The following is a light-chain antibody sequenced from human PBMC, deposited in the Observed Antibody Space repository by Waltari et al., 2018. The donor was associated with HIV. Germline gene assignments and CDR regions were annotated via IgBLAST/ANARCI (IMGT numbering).Light chain of an antibody. CDR2: RSN. V-gene: IGLV1-47*01. CDR3: ATWDDSLSGPV. J-gene: IGLJ3*02. CDR1: SSNIGSNY. Sequence: QSVLTQPPSASGTPGQRVAISCSGSSSNIGSNYVYWYQQLPGTAPKVLIYRSNQRPSGVPDRFSGSKSGTSASLAISARRSEDEADYYCATWDDSLSGPVFGGGTKLTVL.